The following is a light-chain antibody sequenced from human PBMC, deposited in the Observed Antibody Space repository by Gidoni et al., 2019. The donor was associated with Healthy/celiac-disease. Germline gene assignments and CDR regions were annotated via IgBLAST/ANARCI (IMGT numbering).Light chain of an antibody. J-gene: IGLJ2*01. CDR2: QDS. V-gene: IGLV3-1*01. Sequence: SYELTQPPSLSVSPGQTSSITCSGDKLGDKYACWYQQKPGQSPVLVISQDSKRPSGIPERFSGSNSGNTATLTISGTQAMDEDDYDCQAWDSSTVVFGGGTKLTVL. CDR3: QAWDSSTVV. CDR1: KLGDKY.